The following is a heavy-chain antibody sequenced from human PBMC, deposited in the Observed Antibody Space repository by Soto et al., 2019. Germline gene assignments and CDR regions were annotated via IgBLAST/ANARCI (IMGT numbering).Heavy chain of an antibody. CDR1: TCTFSNYA. D-gene: IGHD3-16*01. CDR3: ACNWGSSLRNWLDP. J-gene: IGHJ5*02. Sequence: RASVKVSCKASTCTFSNYALSWVRQAPGQGLEWMGGIIPVLATTNYAQKFQGRVSITADESTSTAYMELSSLRSEDTAVYYCACNWGSSLRNWLDPWGQGTLVTVSS. CDR2: IIPVLATT. V-gene: IGHV1-69*13.